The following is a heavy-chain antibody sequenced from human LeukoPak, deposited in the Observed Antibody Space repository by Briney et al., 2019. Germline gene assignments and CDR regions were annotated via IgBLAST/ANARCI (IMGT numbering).Heavy chain of an antibody. CDR1: GFTFDDYG. V-gene: IGHV3-20*04. CDR3: AGAVSTSWYYFDS. CDR2: INWNGGST. Sequence: PGGSLRLSCAASGFTFDDYGMSWVRQAPGKGLEWVSGINWNGGSTGYADSVKGRFTISRDNAKNSLYLQMNSLRAEDTAVYFCAGAVSTSWYYFDSWGQGTLVTVSS. D-gene: IGHD6-13*01. J-gene: IGHJ4*02.